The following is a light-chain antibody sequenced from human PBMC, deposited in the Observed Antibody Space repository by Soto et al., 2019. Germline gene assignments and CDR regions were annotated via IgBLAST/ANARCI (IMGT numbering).Light chain of an antibody. V-gene: IGKV1-5*01. CDR2: DAS. Sequence: DIQMTQSPSTLSASVGDRVTITCRASQSVSFYLAWYQQKPGKAPKVLIYDASTLESGVPSRFSGSGSGTEFTLTISSLQPDDFATYYCQQYNTYSSWTFGQGTKVDI. CDR3: QQYNTYSSWT. CDR1: QSVSFY. J-gene: IGKJ1*01.